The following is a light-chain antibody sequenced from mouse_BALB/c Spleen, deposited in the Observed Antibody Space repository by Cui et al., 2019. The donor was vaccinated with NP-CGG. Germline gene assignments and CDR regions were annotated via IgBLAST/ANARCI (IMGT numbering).Light chain of an antibody. CDR3: ALWSSNHWV. CDR1: TGAVTTRNY. J-gene: IGLJ1*01. V-gene: IGLV1*01. Sequence: QAVVTQESALTTSPGETVTLTCRSSTGAVTTRNYANWVQEKPDHFFTGLIGGTNNRVPGVPARFSGSLIGDKAALTITGAQTEDEAIYFCALWSSNHWVFGGGTKLTVL. CDR2: GTN.